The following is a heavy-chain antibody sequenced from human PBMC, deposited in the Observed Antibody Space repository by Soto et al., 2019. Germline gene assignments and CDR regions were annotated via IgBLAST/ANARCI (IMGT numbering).Heavy chain of an antibody. J-gene: IGHJ6*04. CDR3: ASLLPGGGVVVYNYYGRDG. CDR1: GYTFTSYG. Sequence: ASVKVSCKASGYTFTSYGISWVRQAPGQGLEWMGWISAYNANTNYAQKLQGRVTMTTDTSTSTAYMELRRLRSDDTAVYYCASLLPGGGVVVYNYYGRDGWGEGTTVSVSS. D-gene: IGHD3-3*01. CDR2: ISAYNANT. V-gene: IGHV1-18*01.